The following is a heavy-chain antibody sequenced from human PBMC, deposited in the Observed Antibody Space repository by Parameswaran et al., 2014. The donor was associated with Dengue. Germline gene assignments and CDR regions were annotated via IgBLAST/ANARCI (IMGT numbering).Heavy chain of an antibody. Sequence: WVRQAPGQGLEWMGWINPNSGGTNYAQKFQGRVTMTRDTSISTAYMELSRLRSDDTAVYYCARGIGRYYDSSAFPRNWFDPWGQGTLVTVSS. V-gene: IGHV1-2*02. CDR3: ARGIGRYYDSSAFPRNWFDP. CDR2: INPNSGGT. J-gene: IGHJ5*02. D-gene: IGHD3-22*01.